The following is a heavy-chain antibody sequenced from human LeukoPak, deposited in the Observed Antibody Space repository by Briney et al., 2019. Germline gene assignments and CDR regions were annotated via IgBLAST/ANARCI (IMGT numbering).Heavy chain of an antibody. CDR1: GFTFNSNP. Sequence: GGSLSLTCAASGFTFNSNPMGWVSQAPGKVLEWVSTISGSGGSTYYADSVKGRFTISRDNSKNTAYLQMNSLRAEATAVYYCVRYPHGWGGQLVCWGQGCLVTVSS. CDR2: ISGSGGST. J-gene: IGHJ4*02. D-gene: IGHD2-21*01. V-gene: IGHV3-23*01. CDR3: VRYPHGWGGQLVC.